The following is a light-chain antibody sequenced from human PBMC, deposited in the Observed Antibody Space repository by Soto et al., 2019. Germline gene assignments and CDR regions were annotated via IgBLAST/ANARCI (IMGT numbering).Light chain of an antibody. CDR3: QTYNSTSSFT. CDR1: QGITNS. CDR2: AAS. V-gene: IGKV1-27*01. Sequence: DIQMTQSPSSVSASVGDRVTITCRASQGITNSLAWYQQKPGKVPKLLIYAASTLKSGVPSRFIGSGSATDFALSISSLQPEDVATYYCQTYNSTSSFTFGPGTKVDI. J-gene: IGKJ3*01.